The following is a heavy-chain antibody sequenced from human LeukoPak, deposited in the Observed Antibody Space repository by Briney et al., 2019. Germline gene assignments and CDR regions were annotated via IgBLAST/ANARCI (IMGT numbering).Heavy chain of an antibody. J-gene: IGHJ4*02. CDR1: GFTFSSYA. CDR2: ISYGGSNK. Sequence: LPGRSLRLSCAASGFTFSSYAMHWVRQAPGKGLEWVAVISYGGSNKYYADSVKGRFTISRDNSKNTLYLQMNSLRAEDTAVYYCARAHTTTVTTIDYWGQGTLVTVSS. CDR3: ARAHTTTVTTIDY. V-gene: IGHV3-30-3*01. D-gene: IGHD4-17*01.